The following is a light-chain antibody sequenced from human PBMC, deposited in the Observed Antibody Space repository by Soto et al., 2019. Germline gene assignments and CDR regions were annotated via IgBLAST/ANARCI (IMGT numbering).Light chain of an antibody. J-gene: IGLJ1*01. V-gene: IGLV2-8*01. CDR3: SAYAGSSNV. CDR2: EVN. Sequence: QSALTQPPSASGSPGQSVAISCTGTSSYVGGYNYVSWYQQHPGKAPKLMIYEVNKRPSGVPDRFSGSKSGNTASLTVSGLQAEDEADDYCSAYAGSSNVFGTGTKVTVL. CDR1: SSYVGGYNY.